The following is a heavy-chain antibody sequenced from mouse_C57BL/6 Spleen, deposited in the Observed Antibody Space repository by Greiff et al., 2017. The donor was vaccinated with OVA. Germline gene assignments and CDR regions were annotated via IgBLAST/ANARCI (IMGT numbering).Heavy chain of an antibody. CDR2: INPNNGGT. J-gene: IGHJ2*01. CDR1: GYTFTDYY. V-gene: IGHV1-26*01. Sequence: EVQLQQSGPELVKPGASVKISCKASGYTFTDYYMNWVKQSHGKSLEWIGDINPNNGGTSYNQKFKGKATLTVDKSSSTAYMELRSLTSEDSAVYYCARRHVDYFDYWGQGTTLTVSS. CDR3: ARRHVDYFDY.